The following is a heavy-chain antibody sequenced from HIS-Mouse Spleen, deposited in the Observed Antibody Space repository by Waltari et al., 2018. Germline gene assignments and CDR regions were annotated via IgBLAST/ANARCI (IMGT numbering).Heavy chain of an antibody. V-gene: IGHV4-39*07. CDR3: AREIPYSSSWYDWYFDL. J-gene: IGHJ2*01. CDR2: IYYSGST. CDR1: GGSISSSSYY. D-gene: IGHD6-13*01. Sequence: QLQESGPGLVKPSETLSLTCTVSGGSISSSSYYWGWSRQPPGKGLEWIGSIYYSGSTYYNPSLKSRVTISVDTSKNQFSLKLSSVTAADTAVYYCAREIPYSSSWYDWYFDLWGRGTLVTVSS.